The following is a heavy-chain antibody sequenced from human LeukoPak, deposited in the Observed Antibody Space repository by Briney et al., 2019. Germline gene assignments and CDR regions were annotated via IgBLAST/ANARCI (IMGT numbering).Heavy chain of an antibody. CDR2: IYYSGST. CDR1: GGSIRSYY. D-gene: IGHD2-2*01. Sequence: SETLSLTCTVSGGSIRSYYWSWIRQPPGKGLEWIGYIYYSGSTNYNPSLKGRVTMSVDTSKNQFSLKLSSMTAADTAMYYCARGDCSGTICYGGEYDYWGQGTLVTVSS. CDR3: ARGDCSGTICYGGEYDY. J-gene: IGHJ4*02. V-gene: IGHV4-59*08.